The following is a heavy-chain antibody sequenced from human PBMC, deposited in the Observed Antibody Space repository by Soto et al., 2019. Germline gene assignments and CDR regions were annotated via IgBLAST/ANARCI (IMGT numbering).Heavy chain of an antibody. J-gene: IGHJ4*02. CDR1: GFTFSIYW. V-gene: IGHV3-7*01. Sequence: EVQLVESGGGLVQPGGSLRLSCAASGFTFSIYWMTWVRQVPGKGLEWVANINPDGSEKYYLDSVKGRFTISRDNAETSLFLQINSLRADDTAVFYCVRDSSGLPFDYWGQGTLVTVSS. CDR2: INPDGSEK. D-gene: IGHD1-26*01. CDR3: VRDSSGLPFDY.